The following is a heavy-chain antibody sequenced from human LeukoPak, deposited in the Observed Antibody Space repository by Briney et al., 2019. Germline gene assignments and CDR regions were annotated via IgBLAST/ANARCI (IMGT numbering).Heavy chain of an antibody. V-gene: IGHV1-69*04. Sequence: SVKVSFKASGGTFSSYAISWVRQAPGQGLEWMGRIIPILGIANYAQKFQGRVTITADKSTSTAYMELSSLRSEDTAVYYCARAGGYSSSWYPPIDYWGQGTLVTVSS. CDR3: ARAGGYSSSWYPPIDY. CDR2: IIPILGIA. CDR1: GGTFSSYA. D-gene: IGHD6-13*01. J-gene: IGHJ4*02.